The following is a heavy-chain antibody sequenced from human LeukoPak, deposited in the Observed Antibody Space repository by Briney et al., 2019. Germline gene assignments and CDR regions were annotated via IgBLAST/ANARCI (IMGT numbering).Heavy chain of an antibody. Sequence: GGSLRLSCAASGFTFSNAWMSWVRQAPGKGLEWVGRIKSKTDGGTTDYAAPVKGRFTISRDDLKNTLYLQMNSLKTEDTAVYYCTARYCRSTSCYGEYFQRWGQGPLVTVSS. V-gene: IGHV3-15*01. J-gene: IGHJ1*01. CDR3: TARYCRSTSCYGEYFQR. D-gene: IGHD2-2*01. CDR1: GFTFSNAW. CDR2: IKSKTDGGTT.